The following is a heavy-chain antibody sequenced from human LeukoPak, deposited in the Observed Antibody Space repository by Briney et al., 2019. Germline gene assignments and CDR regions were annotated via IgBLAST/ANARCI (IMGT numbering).Heavy chain of an antibody. J-gene: IGHJ4*02. Sequence: ASVKVSCKASGYTFSSYGMNWVRQAPGQGLEWMGGINTNTGNPTYAQGFTGRFVFSLDTSVGTAYLQISSLKAEDTAVYYCARRDHSGSYQISPGDFDYWGQGTLVTVSS. V-gene: IGHV7-4-1*02. CDR1: GYTFSSYG. D-gene: IGHD1-26*01. CDR2: INTNTGNP. CDR3: ARRDHSGSYQISPGDFDY.